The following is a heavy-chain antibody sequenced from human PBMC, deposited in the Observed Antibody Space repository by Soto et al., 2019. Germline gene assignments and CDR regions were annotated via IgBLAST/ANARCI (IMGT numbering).Heavy chain of an antibody. V-gene: IGHV1-69*01. D-gene: IGHD5-12*01. CDR2: IIPIFNSA. CDR3: AREVTVASYSFDF. Sequence: QVQLVQSGAEVKRPGSSVKVSCKASGGTFNNYALSWVRQAHGQGLELVGGIIPIFNSANYAQKFQGRVTITADDSTSTADMELRSLRPDETAVYYCAREVTVASYSFDFWGQGTLVNVSS. J-gene: IGHJ4*02. CDR1: GGTFNNYA.